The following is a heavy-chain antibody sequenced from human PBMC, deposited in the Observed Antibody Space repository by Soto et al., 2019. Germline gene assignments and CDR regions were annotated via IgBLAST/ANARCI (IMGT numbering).Heavy chain of an antibody. V-gene: IGHV4-61*03. CDR2: FQYGGSS. D-gene: IGHD2-21*01. Sequence: QVQLQESGPALVKPSETLSLTCTVSGDSVTSGGHHWSWIRQPPGKGLEWVGQFQYGGSSNYNPSLESRLTISFDTSKNHFSLKLTSVTAADTAVYYCATFYAGFGGGGQWGQGNRVTVSS. CDR3: ATFYAGFGGGGQ. CDR1: GDSVTSGGHH. J-gene: IGHJ4*02.